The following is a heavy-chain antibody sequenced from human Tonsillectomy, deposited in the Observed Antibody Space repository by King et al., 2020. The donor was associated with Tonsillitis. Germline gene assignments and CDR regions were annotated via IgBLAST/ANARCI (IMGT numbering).Heavy chain of an antibody. J-gene: IGHJ4*02. CDR1: GFTFSYAW. Sequence: VQLVESGGGLVKPGGSLRLSCAASGFTFSYAWMNWVRQAPGKGLEWVGRIKSRTHGETTDYAAPVKGSFIISRDDSKNTLYMQMNSLKNEDTGVFYCTTDPDYDSGGLGYWGQGTLVTVSS. CDR3: TTDPDYDSGGLGY. V-gene: IGHV3-15*07. D-gene: IGHD3-22*01. CDR2: IKSRTHGETT.